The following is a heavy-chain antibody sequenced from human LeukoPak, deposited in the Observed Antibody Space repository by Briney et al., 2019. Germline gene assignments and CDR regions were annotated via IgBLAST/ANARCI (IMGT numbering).Heavy chain of an antibody. CDR1: GGSITYSTYY. CDR2: TYYSGNT. D-gene: IGHD7-27*01. V-gene: IGHV4-39*07. Sequence: SETLSLTCTVFGGSITYSTYYWGWIRQPPGKGLEWIGNTYYSGNTYYNPSLKSRVTISVDRSKNQFSLKLSSVTAADTAVYYCARAPNWGSRDWYFDLWGRGTLVTVSS. CDR3: ARAPNWGSRDWYFDL. J-gene: IGHJ2*01.